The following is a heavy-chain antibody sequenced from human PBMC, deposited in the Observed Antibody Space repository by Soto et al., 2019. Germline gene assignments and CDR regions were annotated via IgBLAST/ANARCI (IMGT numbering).Heavy chain of an antibody. CDR3: SRCYGAQWPTSDY. J-gene: IGHJ4*02. V-gene: IGHV4-34*01. Sequence: SETLSLTCAVYGASLSGYHYTWIRQSPGKGLEWIGEVHHDGGINYNPSLASRVTISADASKNQFSLRLRSATAADTAVYYCSRCYGAQWPTSDYWGQGTLVTVSS. CDR1: GASLSGYH. D-gene: IGHD2-15*01. CDR2: VHHDGGI.